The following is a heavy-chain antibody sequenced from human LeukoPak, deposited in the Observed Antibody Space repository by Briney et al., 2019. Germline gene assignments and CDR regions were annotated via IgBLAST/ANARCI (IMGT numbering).Heavy chain of an antibody. J-gene: IGHJ6*03. CDR1: GYTFTGYY. V-gene: IGHV1-2*06. Sequence: ASVKVSCKASGYTFTGYYMHWVRQAPGQGLEWMGRINPNSGGTNYAQKFQGRATMTRDTSISTAYMELSRLRSDDTAVYYCARDLSDLLWFGELSGYYYYYMDVWGKGTTVTVSS. CDR2: INPNSGGT. D-gene: IGHD3-10*01. CDR3: ARDLSDLLWFGELSGYYYYYMDV.